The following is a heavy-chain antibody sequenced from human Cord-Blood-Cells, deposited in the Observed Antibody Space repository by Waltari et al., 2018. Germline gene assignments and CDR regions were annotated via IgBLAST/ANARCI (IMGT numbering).Heavy chain of an antibody. V-gene: IGHV4-39*01. D-gene: IGHD1-26*01. J-gene: IGHJ4*02. CDR1: GGSISSSSYY. CDR3: ASHGSSRHFDY. CDR2: IYYSGST. Sequence: QLQLQESGPGLVKPSETLSLPCTVSGGSISSSSYYWGWIRQPPGKGLEWIGSIYYSGSTYYNPSLKSRVTISVDTSKNQFSLKLSSVTAADTAVYYCASHGSSRHFDYWGQGTLVTVSS.